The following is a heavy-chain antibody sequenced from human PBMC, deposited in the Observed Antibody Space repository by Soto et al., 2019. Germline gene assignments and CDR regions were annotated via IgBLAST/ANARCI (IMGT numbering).Heavy chain of an antibody. CDR1: GGSISSGGYS. V-gene: IGHV4-30-2*01. J-gene: IGHJ4*02. CDR3: AAGGGLPRYY. CDR2: ISHSGST. D-gene: IGHD5-12*01. Sequence: QLQLQESGSGLVKPSQTLSLTCAVSGGSISSGGYSWRWIRQPPGKGLAWIGYISHSGSTYYNPCLKSRVTISVDRSKNQFSLKLSSVTAADTAVYYWAAGGGLPRYYWGQGTLVTVSS.